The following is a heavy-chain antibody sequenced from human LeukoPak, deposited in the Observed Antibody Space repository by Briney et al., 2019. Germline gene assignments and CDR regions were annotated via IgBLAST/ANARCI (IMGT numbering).Heavy chain of an antibody. V-gene: IGHV3-48*04. D-gene: IGHD5-12*01. J-gene: IGHJ5*02. Sequence: SGGSLRLSCAASGFTFSSYSMNWVRQAPGKGLEWVSYISSSSSTIYYADSVKGRFTISRDNAKNSLYLQMNSLRAEDTAVYYCASGLSGYAAPEFDPWGQGTLVTVSS. CDR1: GFTFSSYS. CDR3: ASGLSGYAAPEFDP. CDR2: ISSSSSTI.